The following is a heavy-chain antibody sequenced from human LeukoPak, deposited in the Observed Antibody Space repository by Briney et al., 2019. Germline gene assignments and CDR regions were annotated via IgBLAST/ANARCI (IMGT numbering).Heavy chain of an antibody. D-gene: IGHD3-22*01. CDR1: EFTISSNY. V-gene: IGHV3-66*02. J-gene: IGHJ3*02. Sequence: GGSLRLSCEASEFTISSNYMSWVRQAPGTGLEWVSVIYGGGSTYYADSVKGRFTISRDNSRNTLYLQMNSLRTEDTAAYYCARRIQYYYDSSGSGAFDIWGQGTMVTVSS. CDR2: IYGGGST. CDR3: ARRIQYYYDSSGSGAFDI.